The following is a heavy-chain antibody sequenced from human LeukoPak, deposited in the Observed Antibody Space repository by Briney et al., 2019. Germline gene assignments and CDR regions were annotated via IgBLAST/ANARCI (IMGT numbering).Heavy chain of an antibody. V-gene: IGHV4-59*12. J-gene: IGHJ4*02. D-gene: IGHD6-19*01. Sequence: SETLSLTCTVSGGSINSYYWSWIRQPPGKGLEWIGYIYYSGSTNYNPSLKSRVTISVDTSKNQFSLRLRSVTAADTAMYYCARGTLYRGWSYYLDFWGQGSQVTVSS. CDR1: GGSINSYY. CDR2: IYYSGST. CDR3: ARGTLYRGWSYYLDF.